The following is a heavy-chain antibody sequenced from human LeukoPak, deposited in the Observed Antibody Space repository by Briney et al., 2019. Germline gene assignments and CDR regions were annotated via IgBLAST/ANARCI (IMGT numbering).Heavy chain of an antibody. J-gene: IGHJ6*02. CDR1: GYTFTGYY. V-gene: IGHV1-2*04. Sequence: ASVKVSCKASGYTFTGYYMHWVRQAPGQGLEWMGWINPNSGGTNYVQKFQGWVTMTRDTSISTAYMELSRLRSDDTAVYYCARSTRDCSGGSCQWDYYYGMDVWGQGTTVTVSS. CDR3: ARSTRDCSGGSCQWDYYYGMDV. CDR2: INPNSGGT. D-gene: IGHD2-15*01.